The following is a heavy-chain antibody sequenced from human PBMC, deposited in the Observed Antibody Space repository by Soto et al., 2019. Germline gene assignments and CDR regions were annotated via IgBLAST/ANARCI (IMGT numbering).Heavy chain of an antibody. CDR3: ARGILVVTWSSVFRAVLYI. CDR1: GGSISSGGYY. J-gene: IGHJ3*02. D-gene: IGHD2-21*02. CDR2: IYYSGST. V-gene: IGHV4-61*08. Sequence: SETLSLTCTVSGGSISSGGYYWSWIRQPPGKGLEWIGYIYYSGSTNYNPSLKSRVTISVDTSKNQFSLKLSSVTAADTAVYYCARGILVVTWSSVFRAVLYIRGQGTMVTLS.